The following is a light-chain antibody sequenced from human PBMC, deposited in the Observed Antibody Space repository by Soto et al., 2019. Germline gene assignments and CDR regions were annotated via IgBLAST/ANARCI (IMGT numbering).Light chain of an antibody. V-gene: IGKV3-15*01. CDR1: QIVSSN. J-gene: IGKJ1*01. CDR3: QQYNNWSPWT. CDR2: AAS. Sequence: EIVMTQSPATLSVSPGERATLSCTASQIVSSNLAWYQQNPGQDPRLLIYAASTRATGIPARFSGSGSGTEFTLTISSLQSEDFAVCYCQQYNNWSPWTFGQGTKVDIK.